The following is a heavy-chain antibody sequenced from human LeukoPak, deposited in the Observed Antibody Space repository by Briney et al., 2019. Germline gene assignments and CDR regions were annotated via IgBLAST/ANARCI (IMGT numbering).Heavy chain of an antibody. Sequence: SETLSLTCTVSGYSISSGYYWGWIRQPPGKGLECIGSIYHSGSTYYNPSLESRVTISVDTSKNQFSLQLSSVTAADTAVYYCATSPPVVPAAITAFDIWGQGTMVTVSS. V-gene: IGHV4-38-2*02. J-gene: IGHJ3*02. CDR1: GYSISSGYY. CDR2: IYHSGST. D-gene: IGHD2-2*01. CDR3: ATSPPVVPAAITAFDI.